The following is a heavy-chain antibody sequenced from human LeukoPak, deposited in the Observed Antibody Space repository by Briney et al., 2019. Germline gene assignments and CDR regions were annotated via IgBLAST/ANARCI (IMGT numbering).Heavy chain of an antibody. CDR3: ARGSSTHGDYYFDY. V-gene: IGHV3-74*01. CDR1: GFTFSSYL. D-gene: IGHD2-2*01. CDR2: INTDGSTI. J-gene: IGHJ4*02. Sequence: GGSLRLSCAASGFTFSSYLMHWVRQAPGKGLVWVSRINTDGSTINYADSVKGRFTISRDNAKNSLYLQMNSLRAEDTAVYYCARGSSTHGDYYFDYWGQGTLVTVSS.